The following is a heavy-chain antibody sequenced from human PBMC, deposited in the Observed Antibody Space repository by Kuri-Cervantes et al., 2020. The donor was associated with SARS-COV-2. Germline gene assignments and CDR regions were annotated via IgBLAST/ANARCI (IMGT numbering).Heavy chain of an antibody. CDR3: ARAYCCGDCEFDY. J-gene: IGHJ4*02. Sequence: GESLKISCAASGFTFGSYVMNWVRQAPGKGLEWVSTISVSGGSTYYADSVEGRFTISRDSSENTLYLQMNSLRAEDTAVYYCARAYCCGDCEFDYWGQGTLVTVSS. CDR2: ISVSGGST. V-gene: IGHV3-23*01. D-gene: IGHD2-21*02. CDR1: GFTFGSYV.